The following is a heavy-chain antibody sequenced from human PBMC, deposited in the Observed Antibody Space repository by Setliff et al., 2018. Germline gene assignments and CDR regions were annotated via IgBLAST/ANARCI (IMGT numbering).Heavy chain of an antibody. CDR3: TRDPTGSNFYNFQFYMDV. D-gene: IGHD1-1*01. V-gene: IGHV1-2*02. J-gene: IGHJ6*03. CDR2: INPNTGAA. Sequence: GASVKVSCKASGYTFKTYGFTWVRQAPGQGPEWMGWINPNTGAAKYAQQFQGRVTMTRDMSLRTVYLDLSGLTSDDTAVYYCTRDPTGSNFYNFQFYMDVWGKGTTVTVSS. CDR1: GYTFKTYG.